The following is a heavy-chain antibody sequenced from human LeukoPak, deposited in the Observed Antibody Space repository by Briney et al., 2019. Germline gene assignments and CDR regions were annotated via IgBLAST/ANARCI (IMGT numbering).Heavy chain of an antibody. D-gene: IGHD6-6*01. CDR3: ARSSYSSSSSV. V-gene: IGHV3-7*03. CDR1: GFTFSGLW. J-gene: IGHJ3*01. CDR2: INSDGSEG. Sequence: GRSLRLSCAVSGFTFSGLWMSWSRQAPGKGLEWVASINSDGSEGYYADVVKGRFTISRDNAKNSLYLQINSLRAEDTAVYYCARSSYSSSSSVWGQGTMVTVSS.